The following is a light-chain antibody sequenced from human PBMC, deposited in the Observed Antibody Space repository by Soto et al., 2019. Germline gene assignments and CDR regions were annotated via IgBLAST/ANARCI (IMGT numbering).Light chain of an antibody. CDR3: KQLSNYPIT. CDR2: DAS. J-gene: IGKJ5*01. Sequence: AIQLTQSPSSMSGSVGDRVTITCRASQGISSEFGWYQQKPGKAPKLLIYDASSLEGGVPSRFSGSGSGTFFTLTISSLQPEDFATYYCKQLSNYPITLGQGTRLEIK. V-gene: IGKV1D-13*01. CDR1: QGISSE.